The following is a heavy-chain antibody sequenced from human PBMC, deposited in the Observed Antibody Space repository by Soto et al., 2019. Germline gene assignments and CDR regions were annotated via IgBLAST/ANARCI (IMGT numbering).Heavy chain of an antibody. D-gene: IGHD5-12*01. Sequence: QITLKESGPTLVKPTQTLTLTCTFSGFSLSTSGVGVGWIRQPPGKALEWLTLMYWDADKRYSPSLKSRLTITKDTSKNQVVLTMTTMDTVDTATDYCAHRRRDGYNYIWDSWGQGTLVTVSS. CDR1: GFSLSTSGVG. V-gene: IGHV2-5*02. CDR3: AHRRRDGYNYIWDS. CDR2: MYWDADK. J-gene: IGHJ4*02.